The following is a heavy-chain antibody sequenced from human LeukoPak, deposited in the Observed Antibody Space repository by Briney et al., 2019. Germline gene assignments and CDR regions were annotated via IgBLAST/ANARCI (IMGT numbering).Heavy chain of an antibody. J-gene: IGHJ4*02. CDR3: ARDQMAATGFDY. D-gene: IGHD1-26*01. Sequence: SETLSLTCAVSGYSISSGYYWGWIRQPPGKGLEWIGSIYHSGSTYYNPSLKSRVTISVDTSKNQFSLKLSSVTAADTAVYYCARDQMAATGFDYWGQGTLVTVS. V-gene: IGHV4-38-2*02. CDR2: IYHSGST. CDR1: GYSISSGYY.